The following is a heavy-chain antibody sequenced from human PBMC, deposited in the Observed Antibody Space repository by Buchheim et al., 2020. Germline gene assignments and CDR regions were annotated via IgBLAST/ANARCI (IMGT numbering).Heavy chain of an antibody. Sequence: QVQLQQWGAGLLKPSETLSLTCAVYGGSFSGYYWSWIRQPPGKGLEWIGEINHSGSTNSNPSLKSRVTISVDTSKNQFSLKLSSVTAADTAVYYCARGNTMIGPSLDYWGQGTL. CDR1: GGSFSGYY. J-gene: IGHJ4*02. CDR3: ARGNTMIGPSLDY. D-gene: IGHD3-22*01. CDR2: INHSGST. V-gene: IGHV4-34*01.